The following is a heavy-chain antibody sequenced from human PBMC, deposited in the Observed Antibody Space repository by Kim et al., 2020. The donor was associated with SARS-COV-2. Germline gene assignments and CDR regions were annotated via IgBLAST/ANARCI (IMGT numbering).Heavy chain of an antibody. V-gene: IGHV3-33*01. CDR1: GFTFRSYG. CDR2: IWYDGSKK. Sequence: GGSLRLSCAASGFTFRSYGMNWVRQAPGKGLEWVAVIWYDGSKKNSADSVKGRFTISRDNSKNTLYLQMNSLRADDTAIYYRAREDWPNGFDVWGRGTMVTVSS. D-gene: IGHD3-9*01. CDR3: AREDWPNGFDV. J-gene: IGHJ3*01.